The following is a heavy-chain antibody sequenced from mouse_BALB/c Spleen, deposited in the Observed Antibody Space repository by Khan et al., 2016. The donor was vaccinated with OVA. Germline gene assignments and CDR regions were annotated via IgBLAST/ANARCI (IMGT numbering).Heavy chain of an antibody. V-gene: IGHV3-2*02. J-gene: IGHJ2*01. CDR2: ISYSGVT. D-gene: IGHD1-1*01. CDR1: GYSITSGYA. Sequence: EVKLEESGPGLVKPSQSLSLTCTVTGYSITSGYAWNWIRQFPGNKLEWMGYISYSGVTSYTPSLKSRIPITRDTSKNQFFLQLTSVTTEDTATYYCARGNYYGYYFDYWGQGTTLTVSS. CDR3: ARGNYYGYYFDY.